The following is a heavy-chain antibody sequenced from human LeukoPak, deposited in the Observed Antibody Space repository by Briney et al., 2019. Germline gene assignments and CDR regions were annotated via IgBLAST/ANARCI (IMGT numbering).Heavy chain of an antibody. CDR1: GYSFATYW. Sequence: GESLKISCKGSGYSFATYWIGWVRQMPGKGLEWMGIIYPGDSDTRYSPSFQGQVTISADKSINTAYLQWSSLKASDTAMDYCARRQYYDITAFDYWGQGTLVTVSS. D-gene: IGHD3-22*01. CDR2: IYPGDSDT. CDR3: ARRQYYDITAFDY. V-gene: IGHV5-51*01. J-gene: IGHJ4*02.